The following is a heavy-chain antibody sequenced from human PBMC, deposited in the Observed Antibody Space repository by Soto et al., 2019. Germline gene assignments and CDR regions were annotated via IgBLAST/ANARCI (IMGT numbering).Heavy chain of an antibody. Sequence: SVTVSCKASGGTFSSYAISWVRQAPGQGLEWMGGIIPIFGTANYAQKFQGRVTITADKSTSTAYMELSSLRSEDTAVYYCATPIEAYYGSVYYYGMGVRGQGSTVTV. CDR3: ATPIEAYYGSVYYYGMGV. CDR1: GGTFSSYA. CDR2: IIPIFGTA. J-gene: IGHJ6*02. D-gene: IGHD3-10*01. V-gene: IGHV1-69*06.